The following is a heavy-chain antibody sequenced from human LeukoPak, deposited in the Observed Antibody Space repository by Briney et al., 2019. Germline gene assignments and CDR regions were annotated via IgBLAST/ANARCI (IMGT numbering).Heavy chain of an antibody. D-gene: IGHD6-19*01. V-gene: IGHV4-59*12. CDR2: IYYSGST. J-gene: IGHJ4*02. CDR1: GGSISSYY. CDR3: ATAIAVASPDEFDY. Sequence: KTSETLSLTCTVSGGSISSYYWSWIRQPPGKGLEWIGYIYYSGSTNYNPSLKSRVTMSVDTSKNQFSLKLSSVTAADTAVYYCATAIAVASPDEFDYWGQGTLVTVSS.